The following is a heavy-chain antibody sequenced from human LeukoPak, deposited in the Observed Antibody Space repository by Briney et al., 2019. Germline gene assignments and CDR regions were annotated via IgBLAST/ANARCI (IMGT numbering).Heavy chain of an antibody. CDR1: GFTFSSYS. J-gene: IGHJ5*02. CDR2: ITGYGAT. V-gene: IGHV3-23*01. CDR3: AKGAAAGKVDWFDP. Sequence: GGSLRLSCEGSGFTFSSYSMIWVRQAPGTGLQWVSTITGYGATFYADSVRGRFTIFRDTSMNTLFLQMNSLGAEDTAVYYCAKGAAAGKVDWFDPWGQGTLVTVSS. D-gene: IGHD6-13*01.